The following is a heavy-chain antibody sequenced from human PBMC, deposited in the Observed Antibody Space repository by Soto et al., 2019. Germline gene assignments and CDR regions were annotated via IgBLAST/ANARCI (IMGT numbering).Heavy chain of an antibody. CDR3: ARDRYVQYYFGY. D-gene: IGHD3-16*01. CDR2: ISYDGSNK. CDR1: GFTFTSYG. V-gene: IGHV3-30*03. J-gene: IGHJ4*02. Sequence: QVQLVESGGGVVQPGRSLRLSCAASGFTFTSYGMHWVRQAPGKGLEWVAVISYDGSNKYYADSVKGRFTISRDKSKNTLYLQMNSLRAEDTAVYYCARDRYVQYYFGYWGQGTLVTVSS.